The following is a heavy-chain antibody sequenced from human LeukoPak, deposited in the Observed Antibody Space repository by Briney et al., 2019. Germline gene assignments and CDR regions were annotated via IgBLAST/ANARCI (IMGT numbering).Heavy chain of an antibody. CDR3: ARGAYYYDSSGYY. D-gene: IGHD3-22*01. CDR1: GYTFTNYV. V-gene: IGHV1-18*01. J-gene: IGHJ4*02. CDR2: ISAYNGNT. Sequence: GASVMVSCKASGYTFTNYVISWVRPAPGQGLEWMGWISAYNGNTNYAQKLQGRVTMTTDTSTSTAYMELRSLRSDDTAVYYCARGAYYYDSSGYYWGQGTLVTVST.